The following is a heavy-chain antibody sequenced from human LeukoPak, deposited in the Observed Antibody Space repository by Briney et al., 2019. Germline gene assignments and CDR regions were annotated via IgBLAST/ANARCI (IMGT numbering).Heavy chain of an antibody. V-gene: IGHV3-23*01. CDR1: GVTFSSYS. CDR2: ITRSGGRT. D-gene: IGHD3-22*01. CDR3: AEDQGYYDSTGYYGDY. Sequence: GGTLRLSCAASGVTFSSYSMSWVRQAPGKGLEWVSGITRSGGRTYYGNSVKGRFNIYRDNSKNTLYLKMNSLRAEDTAVYYCAEDQGYYDSTGYYGDYWGQGTLVTVSS. J-gene: IGHJ4*02.